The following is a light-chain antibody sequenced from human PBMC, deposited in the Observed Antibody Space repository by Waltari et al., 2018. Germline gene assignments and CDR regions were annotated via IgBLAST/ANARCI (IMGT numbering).Light chain of an antibody. CDR1: SAHSTYA. CDR3: QTWGTGTVV. V-gene: IGLV4-69*01. CDR2: LNSDGSP. Sequence: QLVLTQPPSASASLGASVKLTCTLSSAHSTYAIAWHQQQPEKGPRYLLKLNSDGSPSKGDGIPDRFSGSKSGAERYLTISSLQSEDEGDYYCQTWGTGTVVFGGGTKLTVL. J-gene: IGLJ2*01.